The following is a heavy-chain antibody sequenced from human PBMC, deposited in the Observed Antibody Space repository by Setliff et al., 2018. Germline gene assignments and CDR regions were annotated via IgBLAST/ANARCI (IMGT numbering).Heavy chain of an antibody. V-gene: IGHV4-38-2*02. J-gene: IGHJ2*01. CDR1: GYSISSGYY. CDR2: INHSGST. CDR3: ARGTKTMVINYWYFDV. Sequence: SETLSLTCTVSGYSISSGYYWGWIRQPPGKGLEWIGEINHSGSTNFHPSLKSRVAISVDPSKNQFYPNLRSVTAADTAVYFCARGTKTMVINYWYFDVWGRGTPVTVS. D-gene: IGHD4-17*01.